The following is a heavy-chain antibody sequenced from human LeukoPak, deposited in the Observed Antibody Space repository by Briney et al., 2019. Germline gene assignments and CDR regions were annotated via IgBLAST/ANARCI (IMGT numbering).Heavy chain of an antibody. Sequence: PGGSLRLSCAASGFTFSSYDMHWVLQATGKGLEWVSAIGTAGDTYYPGSVKGRFTISRENAKNSLYLQMNSLRAGDTAVYYCARGPPIGYSSGCLDYWGQGTLVTVSS. CDR1: GFTFSSYD. D-gene: IGHD6-19*01. V-gene: IGHV3-13*01. J-gene: IGHJ4*02. CDR2: IGTAGDT. CDR3: ARGPPIGYSSGCLDY.